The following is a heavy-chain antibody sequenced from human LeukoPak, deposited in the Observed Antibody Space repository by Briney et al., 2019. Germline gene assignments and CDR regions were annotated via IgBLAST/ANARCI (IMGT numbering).Heavy chain of an antibody. V-gene: IGHV1-46*01. CDR1: GYTFTSYY. CDR3: ASTPRGWWTVVISQFDY. CDR2: INPSGGST. Sequence: ASVTVSCKASGYTFTSYYMHWVRQAPGQGLEWMGIINPSGGSTSYAQKFQGRVTMTRDMSTSTVYMELRSLRSEDTAVYYCASTPRGWWTVVISQFDYWGQGTLVTVSS. J-gene: IGHJ4*02. D-gene: IGHD4-23*01.